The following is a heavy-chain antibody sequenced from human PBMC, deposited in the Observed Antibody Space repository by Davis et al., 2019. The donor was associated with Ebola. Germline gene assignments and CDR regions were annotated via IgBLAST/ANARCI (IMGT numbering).Heavy chain of an antibody. D-gene: IGHD3-3*01. CDR2: INHSGST. J-gene: IGHJ3*02. Sequence: PSETLSLTCAVYGGSFSGYYWSWIRQPPGKGLEWIGEINHSGSTNYNPSLKSRVTISVDTSKNQFSLKLSSVTAADTAVYYCARGRLEWLLLDAFDIWGQGTMVTVSS. CDR1: GGSFSGYY. CDR3: ARGRLEWLLLDAFDI. V-gene: IGHV4-34*01.